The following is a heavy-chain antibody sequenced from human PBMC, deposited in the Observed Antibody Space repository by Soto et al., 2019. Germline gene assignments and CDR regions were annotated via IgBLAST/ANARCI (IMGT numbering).Heavy chain of an antibody. CDR2: ISYDGSNK. J-gene: IGHJ6*02. D-gene: IGHD6-6*01. V-gene: IGHV3-30*18. Sequence: QVQLVESGGGVVQPGRSLRLSCAASGFTFSSYGMHWVRQAPGKGLEWVAVISYDGSNKYYADSVKGRFTISRDNSKNTLYMQMNSLRAEDTAVYYCAKGGGRSFEPYYYYGMDVWGQGTTVTVSS. CDR1: GFTFSSYG. CDR3: AKGGGRSFEPYYYYGMDV.